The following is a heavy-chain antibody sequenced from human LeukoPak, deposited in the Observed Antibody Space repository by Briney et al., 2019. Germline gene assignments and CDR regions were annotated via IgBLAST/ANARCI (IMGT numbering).Heavy chain of an antibody. Sequence: ASVKVSCKASGGTFICYAISWVRQAPGQGLEWMGGIIPIFGTANYAQKFQGRVTITADKSTSTAYVELSRLISDDTALYYCVLAAAGLNWFDPWGQGTLVTVSS. CDR1: GGTFICYA. V-gene: IGHV1-69*06. CDR2: IIPIFGTA. D-gene: IGHD6-13*01. J-gene: IGHJ5*02. CDR3: VLAAAGLNWFDP.